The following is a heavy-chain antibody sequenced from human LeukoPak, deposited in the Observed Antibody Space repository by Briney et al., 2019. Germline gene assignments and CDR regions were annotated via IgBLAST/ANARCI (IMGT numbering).Heavy chain of an antibody. Sequence: GASVKVSCKASGYTFTSYGISWVRQAPGQGLEWMGWISAYNGNTNYAQKLQGRVTMTTDTSTSTAYMELRSLRSEDTAVYYCASPLTPTFYYGSGSYYNYYYYYMDVWGKGTTVTISS. J-gene: IGHJ6*03. V-gene: IGHV1-18*01. CDR2: ISAYNGNT. D-gene: IGHD3-10*01. CDR1: GYTFTSYG. CDR3: ASPLTPTFYYGSGSYYNYYYYYMDV.